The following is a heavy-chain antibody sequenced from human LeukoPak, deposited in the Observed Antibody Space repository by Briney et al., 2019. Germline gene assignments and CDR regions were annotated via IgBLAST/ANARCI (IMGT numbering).Heavy chain of an antibody. Sequence: GGSLRLSCAASGFTFSSNYMSWVRQTPGKGLEWVSVIYSGGSTYYSDYVKGRFNVSRDNHKNTLYLQMNSLRAEDTGVYYCAKVVATTLGGFDYWGQGNLVTVSS. CDR2: IYSGGST. V-gene: IGHV3-66*01. CDR1: GFTFSSNY. D-gene: IGHD5-12*01. CDR3: AKVVATTLGGFDY. J-gene: IGHJ4*02.